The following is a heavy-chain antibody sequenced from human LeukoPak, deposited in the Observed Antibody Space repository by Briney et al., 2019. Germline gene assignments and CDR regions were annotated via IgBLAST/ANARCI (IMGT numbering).Heavy chain of an antibody. CDR3: SRDEYSSSPTEYNGMDV. D-gene: IGHD6-6*01. J-gene: IGHJ6*02. CDR2: ITIGGSFI. V-gene: IGHV3-21*01. Sequence: GGSLRLSCAASGFSFSTYTMNWVRQAPGEGLQWVSSITIGGSFIYYADSVKGRFTISRDDAKKSLSLQMNSLRAEDTAVYFCSRDEYSSSPTEYNGMDVWGQGTTVTVSS. CDR1: GFSFSTYT.